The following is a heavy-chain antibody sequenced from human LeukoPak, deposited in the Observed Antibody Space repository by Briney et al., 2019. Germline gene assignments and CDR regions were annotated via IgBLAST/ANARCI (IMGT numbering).Heavy chain of an antibody. D-gene: IGHD4-17*01. V-gene: IGHV3-23*01. J-gene: IGHJ6*02. Sequence: GGSLRLSCAASGFTFSSYAMSWVRQAPGKGLEWVSAISGSGGSTYYADSVKGRFTISRGNSKNTLYLQMSSLRAEDTAVYYCAKKTVTTDYYYYGMDVWGQGTTVTVSS. CDR3: AKKTVTTDYYYYGMDV. CDR1: GFTFSSYA. CDR2: ISGSGGST.